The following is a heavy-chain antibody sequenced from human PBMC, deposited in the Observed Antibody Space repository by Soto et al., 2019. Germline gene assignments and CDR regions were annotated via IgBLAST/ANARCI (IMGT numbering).Heavy chain of an antibody. V-gene: IGHV3-23*01. Sequence: GGSLRLSCAASGFTFSSYAMSWVRQAPGKGLEWVSVISGSGGSTYYADSVKGRFTISRDNSKNTLYLQMNSLRAEDTAVYYCARETSNYDYYYYGMDVWGQGTTVTVSS. D-gene: IGHD4-4*01. J-gene: IGHJ6*02. CDR3: ARETSNYDYYYYGMDV. CDR2: ISGSGGST. CDR1: GFTFSSYA.